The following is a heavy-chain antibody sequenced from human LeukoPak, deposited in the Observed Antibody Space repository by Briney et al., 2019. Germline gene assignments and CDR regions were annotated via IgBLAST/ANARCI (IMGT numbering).Heavy chain of an antibody. V-gene: IGHV3-23*01. Sequence: PGGSLRLSCAASGFTFSSYAMSWVRQTPGKGLEWVSAISGSGGSTYYADSVKGRFTISRDNSKNTLYLQMNSLRAEDTAVYYCAKRPSVVGAINYWGQGTLVTVSS. J-gene: IGHJ4*02. CDR2: ISGSGGST. CDR1: GFTFSSYA. CDR3: AKRPSVVGAINY. D-gene: IGHD1-26*01.